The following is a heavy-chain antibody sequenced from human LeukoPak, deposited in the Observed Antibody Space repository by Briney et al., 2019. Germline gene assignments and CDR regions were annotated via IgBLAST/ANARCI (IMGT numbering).Heavy chain of an antibody. CDR2: INPNSGGT. J-gene: IGHJ4*02. D-gene: IGHD7-27*01. CDR1: GYTFTGYY. Sequence: ASVKVSCKASGYTFTGYYMHWVGQAPGQGLEWMGWINPNSGGTNYAQKFQGRVTMTRDTSISTAYMELTSLRSEDTAIYYCARGPPNWGFDFWGQGALVTVSS. V-gene: IGHV1-2*02. CDR3: ARGPPNWGFDF.